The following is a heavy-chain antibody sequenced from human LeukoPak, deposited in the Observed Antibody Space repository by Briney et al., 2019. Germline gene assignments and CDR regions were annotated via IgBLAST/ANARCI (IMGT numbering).Heavy chain of an antibody. D-gene: IGHD6-19*01. CDR3: ARSAGYSSGWYYY. J-gene: IGHJ4*02. Sequence: SVKVSCKASGDTFSSYAISWVRQAPGQGLEWMGRIIPIFGTANYAQKFQGRVTITTDESTSTAYMELSSLRSEDTAVYYCARSAGYSSGWYYYWGQGTLVTVSS. CDR2: IIPIFGTA. V-gene: IGHV1-69*05. CDR1: GDTFSSYA.